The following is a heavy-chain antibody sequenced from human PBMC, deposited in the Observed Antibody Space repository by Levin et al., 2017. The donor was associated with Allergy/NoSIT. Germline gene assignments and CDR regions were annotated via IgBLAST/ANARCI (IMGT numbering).Heavy chain of an antibody. CDR3: AHRYGAWRRQKYCSGGSCYPSGFDY. Sequence: SGPTLVKPTQTLTLTCTFSGFSLSTSGVGVGWIRQPPGKALEWLALIYWDDDKRYSPSLKSRLTITKDTSKNQVVLTMTNMDPVDTATYYCAHRYGAWRRQKYCSGGSCYPSGFDYWGQGTLVTVSS. V-gene: IGHV2-5*02. CDR2: IYWDDDK. J-gene: IGHJ4*02. CDR1: GFSLSTSGVG. D-gene: IGHD2-15*01.